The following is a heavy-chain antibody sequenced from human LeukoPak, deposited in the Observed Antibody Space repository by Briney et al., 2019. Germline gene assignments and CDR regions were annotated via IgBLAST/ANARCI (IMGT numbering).Heavy chain of an antibody. CDR1: GFIFSNYA. D-gene: IGHD2-2*01. CDR2: ISIDGREK. CDR3: AKGYHFQCYLVSFGHH. J-gene: IGHJ5*02. V-gene: IGHV3-30*18. Sequence: GRSLRLSCAASGFIFSNYAMHWVRQAPGKGLEWVAVISIDGREKDYADSVKGRFAISRDNSKNTLYLQLDGLRPDDTAVYFCAKGYHFQCYLVSFGHHWGQGTLVTVSS.